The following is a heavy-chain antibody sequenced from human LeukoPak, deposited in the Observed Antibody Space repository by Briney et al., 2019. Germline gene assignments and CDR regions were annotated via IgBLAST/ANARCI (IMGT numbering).Heavy chain of an antibody. CDR3: ASSFAFADPFDY. V-gene: IGHV1-18*01. CDR2: ISAYNGNT. CDR1: GYTFTSYG. J-gene: IGHJ4*02. Sequence: RASVKVSCKASGYTFTSYGISWVRQAPGQGLEWMGWISAYNGNTNYAQKLQGRVTMTTDTSTSTAYMELRSLRSDDTAVYYCASSFAFADPFDYWGQGTLVTVSS. D-gene: IGHD2-21*01.